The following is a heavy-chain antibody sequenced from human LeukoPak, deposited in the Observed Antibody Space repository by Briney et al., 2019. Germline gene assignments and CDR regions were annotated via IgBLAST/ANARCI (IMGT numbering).Heavy chain of an antibody. Sequence: PSETLSLTCTVSGGSTSSGGFSWSWIRQPSGKGLEWIGYIYYSGSTNYNPSLKSRATISLDTSSNQFFLRLTSLTAADTAVYYCARGGGGSYSRGWFDPWGQGTLVSVSS. D-gene: IGHD1-26*01. CDR3: ARGGGGSYSRGWFDP. CDR2: IYYSGST. V-gene: IGHV4-30-4*07. CDR1: GGSTSSGGFS. J-gene: IGHJ5*02.